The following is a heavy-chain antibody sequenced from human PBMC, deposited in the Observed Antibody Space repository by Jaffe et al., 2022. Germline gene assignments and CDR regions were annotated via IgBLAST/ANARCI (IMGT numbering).Heavy chain of an antibody. CDR3: ARGRNDYVWGTKGYYFDY. V-gene: IGHV4-34*01. CDR1: GGSFSGYY. D-gene: IGHD3-16*01. J-gene: IGHJ4*02. Sequence: QVQLQQWGAGLLKPSETLSLTCAVYGGSFSGYYWSWIRQPPGKGLEWIGEINHSGSTNYNPSLKSRVTISVDTSKNQFSLKLSSVTAADTAVYYCARGRNDYVWGTKGYYFDYWGQGTLVTVSS. CDR2: INHSGST.